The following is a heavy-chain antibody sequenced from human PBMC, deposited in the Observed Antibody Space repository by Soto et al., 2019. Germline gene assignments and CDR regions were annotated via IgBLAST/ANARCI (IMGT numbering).Heavy chain of an antibody. J-gene: IGHJ3*02. V-gene: IGHV1-69*06. Sequence: SVKVSCKASGGTFSSYAISWVRQAPGQGLEWMGGIIPIFGTANYAQKFQGRVTITADKSTSTAYMELSSLRSEDTAVYYCARLQLEKGAFDIWGQGTMGTVS. CDR2: IIPIFGTA. CDR1: GGTFSSYA. CDR3: ARLQLEKGAFDI. D-gene: IGHD1-1*01.